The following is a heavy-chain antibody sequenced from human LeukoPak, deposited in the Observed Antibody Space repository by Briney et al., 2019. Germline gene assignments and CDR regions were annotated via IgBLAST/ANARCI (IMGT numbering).Heavy chain of an antibody. J-gene: IGHJ6*04. CDR3: ARSGSVLQWLGDYYYYYGMDV. V-gene: IGHV1-69*01. CDR2: IIPIFGTA. CDR1: GGTFSSYA. Sequence: SVKVSCKASGGTFSSYAISWVRQALGQGLEWMGGIIPIFGTANYAQKFQGRVTITADESTSTAYMELSSLRSEDTAVYYCARSGSVLQWLGDYYYYYGMDVWGKGTTVTVSS. D-gene: IGHD6-19*01.